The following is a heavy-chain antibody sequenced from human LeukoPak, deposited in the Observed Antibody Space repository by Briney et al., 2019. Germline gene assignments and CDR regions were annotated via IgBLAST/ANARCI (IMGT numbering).Heavy chain of an antibody. D-gene: IGHD5-12*01. CDR1: GFTFDDYG. V-gene: IGHV3-20*01. CDR3: VRVDIADLYFGMDV. Sequence: GGSLRLSCTASGFTFDDYGMSWVRQAPGKGLEWVSGINWNGGSTGYVDSVKGRFTVSRDNAKNSLSLQMNSLRVEDSALYHCVRVDIADLYFGMDVWGQGTTVIVSS. J-gene: IGHJ6*02. CDR2: INWNGGST.